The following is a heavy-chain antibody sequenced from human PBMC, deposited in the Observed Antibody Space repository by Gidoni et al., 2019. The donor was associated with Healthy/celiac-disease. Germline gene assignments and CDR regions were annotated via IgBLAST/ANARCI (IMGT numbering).Heavy chain of an antibody. CDR3: AREGGYCSGGSCYFSRYFDL. Sequence: QVQLQESGPGLVKPSATLSLTCTASGGSISSYYRSCIRQPAGKGLEWIGRIYTSGSTNYNPSLKSRVTMSVDTSKNQFSLKLSSVTAADTAVYYCAREGGYCSGGSCYFSRYFDLWGRGTLVTVSS. V-gene: IGHV4-4*07. CDR2: IYTSGST. D-gene: IGHD2-15*01. CDR1: GGSISSYY. J-gene: IGHJ2*01.